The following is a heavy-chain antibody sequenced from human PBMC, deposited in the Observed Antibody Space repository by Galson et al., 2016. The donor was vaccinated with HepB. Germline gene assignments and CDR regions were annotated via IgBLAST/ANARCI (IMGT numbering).Heavy chain of an antibody. CDR2: IDGDGSTT. CDR1: EFTFSTYW. Sequence: SLRLSCAASEFTFSTYWMHWVRQAPGKGLVWVSRIDGDGSTTIYADSVKGRFTISRDNAKNTLYLQMNRLRAEDTAVYYCARDRHYYDNSGYPQPYWFFDLWGRGTLVTVSS. V-gene: IGHV3-74*01. CDR3: ARDRHYYDNSGYPQPYWFFDL. D-gene: IGHD3-22*01. J-gene: IGHJ2*01.